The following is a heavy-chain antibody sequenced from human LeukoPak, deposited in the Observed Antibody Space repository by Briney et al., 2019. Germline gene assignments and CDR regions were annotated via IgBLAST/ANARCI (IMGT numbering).Heavy chain of an antibody. CDR3: AGSQSDAFDI. D-gene: IGHD3-10*01. CDR2: INPSGGST. V-gene: IGHV1-46*01. CDR1: GYTFTSYY. J-gene: IGHJ3*02. Sequence: ASVKVSCKASGYTFTSYYMHWVRQAPGQGLEWMGIINPSGGSTSYAQKFQGRVTITRDTSASTAYMELSSLRSEDTTVYYCAGSQSDAFDIWGQGTMVTVSS.